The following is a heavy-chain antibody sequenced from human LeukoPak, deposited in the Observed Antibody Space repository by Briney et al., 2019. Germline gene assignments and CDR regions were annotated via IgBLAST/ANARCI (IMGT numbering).Heavy chain of an antibody. V-gene: IGHV1-8*01. D-gene: IGHD2-15*01. J-gene: IGHJ4*02. CDR2: MNPNSGDT. CDR1: GYTFTSYD. CDR3: ARGVSTRTVAARRSHYFDY. Sequence: ASVRVSCKASGYTFTSYDINWVRQATGQGLEWMGWMNPNSGDTGYAQKFQGRVTMTRNTSISTAYMELSSLRSEDTAVYYCARGVSTRTVAARRSHYFDYWGQGTLVTVSS.